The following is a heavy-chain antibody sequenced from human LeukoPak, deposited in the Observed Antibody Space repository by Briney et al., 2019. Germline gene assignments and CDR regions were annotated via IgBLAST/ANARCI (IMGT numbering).Heavy chain of an antibody. V-gene: IGHV4-61*02. CDR2: IYTSGST. D-gene: IGHD3-3*01. J-gene: IGHJ2*01. CDR3: ARSFDDFWSGTQGYFDL. Sequence: SETLSLTCTVSGGSISSGSYYWSWIRQPAGEGLEWIGRIYTSGSTNYNPSLKSRVTISVDTSKNQFSLKLSSVTAADTDVYYCARSFDDFWSGTQGYFDLWGRGTLVTVSS. CDR1: GGSISSGSYY.